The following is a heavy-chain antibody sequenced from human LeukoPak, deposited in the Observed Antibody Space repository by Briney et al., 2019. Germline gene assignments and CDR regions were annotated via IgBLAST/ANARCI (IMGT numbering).Heavy chain of an antibody. Sequence: PGGSLRLSCAASGFPFSSYGMFWVRQAPGKGLEWLAYIRYDGSNTKYADSVKGRFTISRDNSKNTLDLQMNSLGAEDTAVYYCAKPGTGCNYYMDVWGKGTTVTVSS. V-gene: IGHV3-30*02. CDR2: IRYDGSNT. D-gene: IGHD1-1*01. J-gene: IGHJ6*03. CDR3: AKPGTGCNYYMDV. CDR1: GFPFSSYG.